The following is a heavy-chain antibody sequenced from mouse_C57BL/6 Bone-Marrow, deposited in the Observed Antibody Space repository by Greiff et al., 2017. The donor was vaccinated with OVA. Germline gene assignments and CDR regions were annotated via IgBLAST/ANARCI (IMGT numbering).Heavy chain of an antibody. J-gene: IGHJ2*01. CDR2: IHPNSGST. Sequence: QVQLQQPGAELVKPGASVKLSCKASGYTFTSYWMHWVKQRPGQGLEWIGMIHPNSGSTKYNEKFKSKATLTVYKSSSTAYMQLSSLPSGDSAVYYCARRLYYYFGYWGQGTTLTVSS. CDR1: GYTFTSYW. CDR3: ARRLYYYFGY. D-gene: IGHD1-1*01. V-gene: IGHV1-64*01.